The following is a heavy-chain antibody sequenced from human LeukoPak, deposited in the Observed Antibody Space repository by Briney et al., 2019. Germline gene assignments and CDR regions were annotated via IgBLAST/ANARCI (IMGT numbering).Heavy chain of an antibody. CDR3: ARGGVYSSPDY. J-gene: IGHJ4*02. CDR2: IGTAGDT. Sequence: GGSLRLSCAASGFAFSTYDMHWVRQPIGKGLEWVSAIGTAGDTYYATSVKGRFTISREDARNSLYLQPNSLTAGDTAVYFCARGGVYSSPDYWGQGTLVTVSS. V-gene: IGHV3-13*04. D-gene: IGHD6-13*01. CDR1: GFAFSTYD.